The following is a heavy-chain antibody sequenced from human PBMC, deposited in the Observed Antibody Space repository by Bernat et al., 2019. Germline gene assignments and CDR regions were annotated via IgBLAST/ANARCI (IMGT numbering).Heavy chain of an antibody. CDR2: INWSGGST. V-gene: IGHV3-20*04. CDR1: GFTFDGYG. J-gene: IGHJ4*02. D-gene: IGHD3-10*01. Sequence: EVQLVESGGGVVRPGGSLRLSCAASGFTFDGYGMSWVRQAPGKGLEWVSGINWSGGSTCYADSVKGRFTISRDNAKNSLYLQMNSLRAEDTALYYCVRDDSSGSGSYLGGYWGQGTLVTVSS. CDR3: VRDDSSGSGSYLGGY.